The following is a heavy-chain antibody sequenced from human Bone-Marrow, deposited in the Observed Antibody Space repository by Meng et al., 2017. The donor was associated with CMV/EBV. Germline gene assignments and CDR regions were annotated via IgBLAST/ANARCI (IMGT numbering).Heavy chain of an antibody. V-gene: IGHV1-18*01. CDR2: ISAYNGNT. CDR1: GCPFDSYG. D-gene: IGHD6-19*01. J-gene: IGHJ4*02. CDR3: ARREGRIAVAADY. Sequence: VQLVQVVSGGKKPWTSGRVSVNASGCPFDSYGISWVRQALGQWLEWMGWISAYNGNTNYAQKLQGRVTMTTDTSTSTAYMELRSLRSDDTAVYYCARREGRIAVAADYWGQGTLVTVSS.